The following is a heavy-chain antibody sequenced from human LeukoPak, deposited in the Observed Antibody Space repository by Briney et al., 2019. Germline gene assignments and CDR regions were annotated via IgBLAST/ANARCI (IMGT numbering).Heavy chain of an antibody. CDR3: ARVLRIAAAGTSWLDP. D-gene: IGHD6-13*01. V-gene: IGHV1-69*04. Sequence: GASVKVSCKASGGTFSSYAISWVRQAPGQGLEWMGRIIPILGIANYAQKFQGRVTITADKSTSTAYMELSSLRSEDTAVCYCARVLRIAAAGTSWLDPWGQGTLVTVSS. CDR2: IIPILGIA. CDR1: GGTFSSYA. J-gene: IGHJ5*02.